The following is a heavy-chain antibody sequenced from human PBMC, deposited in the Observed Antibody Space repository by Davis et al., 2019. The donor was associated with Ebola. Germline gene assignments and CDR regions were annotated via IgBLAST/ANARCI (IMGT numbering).Heavy chain of an antibody. CDR3: ARDNDWAFDY. D-gene: IGHD3-9*01. Sequence: GESLKISCAASGFTFSSYAMNWVRQAPGKGLEMISHINRAGGAIHYADSVKGRFTISRDNAKRSLYLEMNSLRDEDTAMYYCARDNDWAFDYWGQGTLVTVSS. J-gene: IGHJ4*02. CDR2: INRAGGAI. CDR1: GFTFSSYA. V-gene: IGHV3-48*02.